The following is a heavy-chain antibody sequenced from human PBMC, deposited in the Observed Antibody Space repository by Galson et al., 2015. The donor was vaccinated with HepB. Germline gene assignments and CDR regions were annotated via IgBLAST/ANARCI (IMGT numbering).Heavy chain of an antibody. CDR3: ARGRANYYDSSGYSGY. Sequence: SLRLSCAASGFTFSSYAMHWVRQAPGKGLEWVAVISYDGSNKYYADSVKGRFTISRDNSKNTLYLQMNSLRAEDTAVYYCARGRANYYDSSGYSGYWGQGTLVTVSS. CDR2: ISYDGSNK. V-gene: IGHV3-30*04. D-gene: IGHD3-22*01. CDR1: GFTFSSYA. J-gene: IGHJ4*02.